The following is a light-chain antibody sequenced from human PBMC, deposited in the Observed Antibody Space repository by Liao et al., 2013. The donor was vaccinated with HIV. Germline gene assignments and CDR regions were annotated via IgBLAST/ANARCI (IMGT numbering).Light chain of an antibody. CDR1: TLGDKH. Sequence: SYELTQPPSVSVSPGQTASITCSGHTLGDKHVSWYQQKPGQSPVLVIYQDNKRPSGIPERFSGSNSGNTATLTISGTQAMDEADYYCQAWETRSLVVFGGGTKLTVL. CDR2: QDN. V-gene: IGLV3-1*01. J-gene: IGLJ2*01. CDR3: QAWETRSLVV.